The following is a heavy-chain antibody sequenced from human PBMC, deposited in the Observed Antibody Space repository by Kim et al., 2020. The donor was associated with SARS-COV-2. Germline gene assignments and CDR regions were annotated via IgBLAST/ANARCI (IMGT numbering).Heavy chain of an antibody. CDR1: GGSISSGGYY. D-gene: IGHD3-22*01. V-gene: IGHV4-31*03. CDR2: IYYSGST. Sequence: SETLSLTCTVSGGSISSGGYYWSWIRQHPGKGLEWIGYIYYSGSTYYNPSLKSRVTISVDTSKNQFSLKLSSVTAADTAVYYCASQRAARYYYDSSGGIDYWGQGTLVTVSS. J-gene: IGHJ4*02. CDR3: ASQRAARYYYDSSGGIDY.